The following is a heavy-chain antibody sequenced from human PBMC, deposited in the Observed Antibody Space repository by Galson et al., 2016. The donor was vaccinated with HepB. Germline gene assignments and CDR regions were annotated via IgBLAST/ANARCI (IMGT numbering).Heavy chain of an antibody. CDR3: AGNNHYDSRIGGGSFDP. CDR2: IYYSGST. V-gene: IGHV4-59*01. D-gene: IGHD3-22*01. Sequence: SETLSLTCTVSGGSISSYYWSWIRQPPGKGLEWIGYIYYSGSTNYNPSLKSRVTISVDTSKNQFSLKLSSVTAADTAVVYCAGNNHYDSRIGGGSFDPWGQGSLVTVSS. J-gene: IGHJ5*02. CDR1: GGSISSYY.